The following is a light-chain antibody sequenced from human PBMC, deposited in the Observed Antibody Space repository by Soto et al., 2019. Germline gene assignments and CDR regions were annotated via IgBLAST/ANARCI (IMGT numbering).Light chain of an antibody. CDR3: XAYAGNKTLV. Sequence: QSALTQPPSASGSPGQSVTISCTGTISDIGTYYYVSWYQQHPGKAPKLIIYEVSERPSGVPDRFSGSKSGNTASLTVTGLQAEDEAHYYXXAYAGNKTLVXGGGXXVTV. V-gene: IGLV2-8*01. J-gene: IGLJ2*01. CDR1: ISDIGTYYY. CDR2: EVS.